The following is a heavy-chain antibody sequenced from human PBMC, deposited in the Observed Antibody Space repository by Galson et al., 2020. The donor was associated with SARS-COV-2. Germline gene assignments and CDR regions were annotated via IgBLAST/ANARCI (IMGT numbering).Heavy chain of an antibody. Sequence: SETLSLTCAVYGGSLGATYWSWIRQPPGKGLEWIGEINHSGSTNYNPSLKSRVTISVDTSKNQFSLKVNSVIAADTAVYYCARKNWKVFYYYYGMDVWGQGTTVTVS. CDR1: GGSLGATY. V-gene: IGHV4-34*01. CDR2: INHSGST. CDR3: ARKNWKVFYYYYGMDV. D-gene: IGHD1-1*01. J-gene: IGHJ6*02.